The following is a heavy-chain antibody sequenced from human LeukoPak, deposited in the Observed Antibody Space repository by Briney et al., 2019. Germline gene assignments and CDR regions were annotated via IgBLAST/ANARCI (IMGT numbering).Heavy chain of an antibody. CDR2: IRYDGSIK. CDR3: ASATNGCSGGICYCVAY. J-gene: IGHJ4*02. Sequence: GGSLRLSCEASGITFSNSGMHWVRQAPGKGMEWVAFIRYDGSIKYYADSVKGRFTISRDNSKNTLYLQMHSLRAEDTAVYYCASATNGCSGGICYCVAYWGQGTLVTVSS. D-gene: IGHD2-15*01. CDR1: GITFSNSG. V-gene: IGHV3-30*02.